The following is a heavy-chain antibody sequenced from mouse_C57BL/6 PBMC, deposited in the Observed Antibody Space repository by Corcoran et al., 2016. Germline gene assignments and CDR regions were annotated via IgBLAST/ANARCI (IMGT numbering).Heavy chain of an antibody. CDR3: TTGGNYSYYYAMDY. D-gene: IGHD2-1*01. CDR1: GFNIKDYY. J-gene: IGHJ4*01. CDR2: IDPEDGDT. Sequence: EVQLQQSGAELVRPGASVKLSCTASGFNIKDYYMHWVKQRPAQGLEWIGRIDPEDGDTEYATKFQGKATMTADTSSNTAYLQLSSLTSEDTAVYYCTTGGNYSYYYAMDYWGQGTSVTVSS. V-gene: IGHV14-1*01.